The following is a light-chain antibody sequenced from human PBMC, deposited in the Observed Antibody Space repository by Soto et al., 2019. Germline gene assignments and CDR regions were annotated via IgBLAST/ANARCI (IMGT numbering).Light chain of an antibody. CDR2: AAS. V-gene: IGKV1-39*01. Sequence: DIQMTQSPSSLSASVGDRVTITCRASQSIRSYLTWYQQKPGKAPKLLIYAASSLQSGVPSRFSGSGSGTDFTLTISSLQPEDFATYYCQQSYSTPRITFGPGTKVDIK. CDR1: QSIRSY. J-gene: IGKJ3*01. CDR3: QQSYSTPRIT.